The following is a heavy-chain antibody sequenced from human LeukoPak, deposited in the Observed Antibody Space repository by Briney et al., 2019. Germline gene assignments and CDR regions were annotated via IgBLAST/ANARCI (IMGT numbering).Heavy chain of an antibody. V-gene: IGHV1-3*01. D-gene: IGHD3-10*01. J-gene: IGHJ4*02. CDR2: INAGYGDT. CDR3: ARVPKRNTMVDFDY. Sequence: ASVKVSCKASGYTFTNYAMHWVRQAPGQRLEWLGWINAGYGDTKYSQKLQGRVTMTTDTSTSTAYMELRSLRSDDTAVYYCARVPKRNTMVDFDYWGQGTLVTVSS. CDR1: GYTFTNYA.